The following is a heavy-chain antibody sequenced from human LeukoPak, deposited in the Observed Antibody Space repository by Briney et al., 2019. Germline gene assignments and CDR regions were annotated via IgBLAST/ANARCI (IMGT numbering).Heavy chain of an antibody. CDR1: GFTFSDYG. V-gene: IGHV3-23*01. D-gene: IGHD6-19*01. CDR2: ISGRGGGT. J-gene: IGHJ4*02. CDR3: ARSNSPWLGYFDY. Sequence: GGSLRLSCAASGFTFSDYGMSWVRQAPGKGLEWVSTISGRGGGTYSADSVEGRFTISRDNAKNSLYLQMNSLRAEDTAVYYCARSNSPWLGYFDYWGQGTLVTVSS.